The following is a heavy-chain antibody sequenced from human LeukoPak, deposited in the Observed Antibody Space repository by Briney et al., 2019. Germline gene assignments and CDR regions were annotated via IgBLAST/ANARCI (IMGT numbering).Heavy chain of an antibody. V-gene: IGHV1-69*05. D-gene: IGHD2/OR15-2a*01. J-gene: IGHJ4*02. CDR3: ASGQFYDWNYFLCYY. CDR2: SIPIFGTA. CDR1: GGTFSSYA. Sequence: SVKVSCKASGGTFSSYAISGVRQAPGQGREWRGGSIPIFGTANYAQKFQGRVTITTDESTSTAYMELSSLRSEDTAMYYCASGQFYDWNYFLCYYWGQGTLVTVSS.